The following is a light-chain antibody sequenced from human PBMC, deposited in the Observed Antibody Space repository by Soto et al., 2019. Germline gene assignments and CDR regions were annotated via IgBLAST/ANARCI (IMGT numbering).Light chain of an antibody. CDR2: DAS. J-gene: IGKJ1*01. CDR3: QQYNKWPPGT. CDR1: QTVSSN. Sequence: EIVMTQSPATLSVSPGERATLSCRASQTVSSNLAWYQQKPGQAPSLLIYDASTRATGIPARFSGSGSGTEFTLTISDLQSEDFAVYYCQQYNKWPPGTFGQGTKVEI. V-gene: IGKV3-15*01.